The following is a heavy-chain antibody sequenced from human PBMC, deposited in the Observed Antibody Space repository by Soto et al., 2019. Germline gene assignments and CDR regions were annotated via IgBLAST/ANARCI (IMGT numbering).Heavy chain of an antibody. D-gene: IGHD6-6*01. Sequence: GASVKVSCKASGGTFSSYAISWVRQAPGQGLEGMGGIIPIFGTANYAQKCQGRVAMTADKSTSTADMELSSLRSEDTAVYYCARNGGQLVRAYYYCMDVWGQGPTVTVSS. CDR3: ARNGGQLVRAYYYCMDV. CDR1: GGTFSSYA. V-gene: IGHV1-69*06. J-gene: IGHJ6*02. CDR2: IIPIFGTA.